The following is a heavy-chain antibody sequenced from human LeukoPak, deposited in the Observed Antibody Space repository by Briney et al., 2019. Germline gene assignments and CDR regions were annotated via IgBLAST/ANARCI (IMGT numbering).Heavy chain of an antibody. CDR2: IYHSGST. CDR3: ARTRYYYNSRSYGAPYYFDY. Sequence: SETLSLTCAVYGGSFSGYYWSWIRQPPGKGLEWIGEIYHSGSTNYNPSLKSRVTISVDKSKNQFSLKLSSVTAADTAVYYCARTRYYYNSRSYGAPYYFDYWGQGTLVTVSS. CDR1: GGSFSGYY. D-gene: IGHD3-10*01. V-gene: IGHV4-34*01. J-gene: IGHJ4*02.